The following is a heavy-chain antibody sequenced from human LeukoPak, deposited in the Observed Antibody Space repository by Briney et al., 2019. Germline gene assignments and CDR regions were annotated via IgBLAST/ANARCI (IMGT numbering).Heavy chain of an antibody. Sequence: PGRSLGLSCAASGFIFSSDAMSGVRQAPGKGLHGVSAISGRGGSTYYADSVKGRFTISRDNSKNTLYLQMNSLRAEDTAVYYCAKDLVGCSSTSCYFTVGGMDVWGQGTTVTVSS. D-gene: IGHD2-2*01. CDR2: ISGRGGST. J-gene: IGHJ6*02. V-gene: IGHV3-23*01. CDR1: GFIFSSDA. CDR3: AKDLVGCSSTSCYFTVGGMDV.